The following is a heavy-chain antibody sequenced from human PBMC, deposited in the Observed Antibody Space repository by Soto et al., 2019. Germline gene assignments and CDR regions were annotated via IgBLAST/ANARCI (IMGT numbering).Heavy chain of an antibody. CDR2: ITPYNGNT. V-gene: IGHV1-18*01. J-gene: IGHJ3*01. CDR1: NYLVGAFG. Sequence: QVQLVQSGAEVKNPGASVKVSCQASNYLVGAFGISWVRQAPGQGLEWMGWITPYNGNTHYAEKFQDRVTMTADKSTTTAYMEVRRLTSDDTAVYFCARISARRNDFDVWGQGTVVTVSS. CDR3: ARISARRNDFDV.